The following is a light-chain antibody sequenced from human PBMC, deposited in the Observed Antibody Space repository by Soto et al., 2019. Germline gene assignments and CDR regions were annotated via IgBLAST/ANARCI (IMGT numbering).Light chain of an antibody. CDR3: SSYTTSRTLV. V-gene: IGLV2-14*01. CDR1: SSDVGPYNY. CDR2: EVT. J-gene: IGLJ3*02. Sequence: QSALTQPASVSGSPGQSITISCTGTSSDVGPYNYVSWYQHHPGKAPKLLIYEVTKRPSGVSNRFSGSKSGNTASLTLSVLQAEDEADYYCSSYTTSRTLVFGGGPQLTVL.